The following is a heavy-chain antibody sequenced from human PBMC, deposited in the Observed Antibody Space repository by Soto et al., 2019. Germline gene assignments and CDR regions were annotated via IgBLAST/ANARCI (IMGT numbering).Heavy chain of an antibody. CDR1: GGTFRIFP. Sequence: VRRSCAPSGGTFRIFPMNWVLQAPLKGLEWVSTISSNSAYIYYTYSLRGRFTISRDNAKNSLHLQINSLRAEDTAVYYCTRDASRDSSARGWFDPWGPGTLVTVSS. J-gene: IGHJ5*02. D-gene: IGHD6-13*01. CDR3: TRDASRDSSARGWFDP. V-gene: IGHV3-21*01. CDR2: ISSNSAYI.